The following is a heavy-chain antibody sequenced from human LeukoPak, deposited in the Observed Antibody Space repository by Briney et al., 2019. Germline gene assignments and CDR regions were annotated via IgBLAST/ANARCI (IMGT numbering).Heavy chain of an antibody. V-gene: IGHV3-15*01. Sequence: GGSLRLSCGASGFTFTSYAMSWVRQAPGKGLEWVGRIKSKTDGGTTDYAAPVKGRFTISRDDSKNTLYLQMNSLKTEDTAVYYCTTDAGVGATTEGFDYWGQGTLVTVSS. CDR2: IKSKTDGGTT. CDR1: GFTFTSYA. D-gene: IGHD1-26*01. J-gene: IGHJ4*02. CDR3: TTDAGVGATTEGFDY.